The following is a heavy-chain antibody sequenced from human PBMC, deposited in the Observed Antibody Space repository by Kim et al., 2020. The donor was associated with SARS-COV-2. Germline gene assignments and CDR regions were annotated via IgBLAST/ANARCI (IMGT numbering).Heavy chain of an antibody. CDR2: ISSSSSYI. V-gene: IGHV3-21*04. D-gene: IGHD6-19*01. Sequence: GGSLRLSCAASGFTFSSYSMNWVRQAPGKGLEWVSSISSSSSYIYYADSVKGRFTISRDNAKNSLYLQMNSLRAEDTAVYYCARVGHIAVAGTNDERGQGTLVTVSS. CDR3: ARVGHIAVAGTNDE. CDR1: GFTFSSYS. J-gene: IGHJ4*02.